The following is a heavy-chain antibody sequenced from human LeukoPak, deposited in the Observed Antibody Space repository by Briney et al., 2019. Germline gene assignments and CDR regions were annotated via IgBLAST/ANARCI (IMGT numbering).Heavy chain of an antibody. V-gene: IGHV3-74*01. CDR1: GFIFSNYW. D-gene: IGHD3-10*02. CDR2: INSDGSST. CDR3: AELGITMIGGV. Sequence: GGSLRLSCAASGFIFSNYWMHWVRQAPGKGLVWVSRINSDGSSTTYADSVKGRFTISRDNANTSLYLQMNRLRAEDTAVYYCAELGITMIGGVWGKGATVTISS. J-gene: IGHJ6*04.